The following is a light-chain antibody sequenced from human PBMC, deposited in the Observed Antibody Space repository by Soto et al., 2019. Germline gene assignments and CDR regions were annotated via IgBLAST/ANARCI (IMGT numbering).Light chain of an antibody. Sequence: EIVLTQSPATLSLSPGERATLSCRASQSVSSYLAWYQQKPGQAPRLLIYDASNRATGIPARFSGSGSGTDFTLTISSLEPEDFAAYYCQQRSNSPPFFRPGT. CDR3: QQRSNSPPF. V-gene: IGKV3-11*01. CDR1: QSVSSY. CDR2: DAS. J-gene: IGKJ3*01.